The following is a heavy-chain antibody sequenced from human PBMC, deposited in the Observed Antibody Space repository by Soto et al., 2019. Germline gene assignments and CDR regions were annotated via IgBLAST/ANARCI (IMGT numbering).Heavy chain of an antibody. CDR3: AKSGGWYSAIDY. J-gene: IGHJ4*02. V-gene: IGHV1-18*01. D-gene: IGHD6-19*01. CDR1: GYTFTSYD. Sequence: VSCKASGYTFTSYDITWVRQAPRQGPEWMGWISAYNGNTNYAQKLQGRVTMTTDTSTSTAYMELRSLRSDDTALYYCAKSGGWYSAIDYWGQGTLVTVSS. CDR2: ISAYNGNT.